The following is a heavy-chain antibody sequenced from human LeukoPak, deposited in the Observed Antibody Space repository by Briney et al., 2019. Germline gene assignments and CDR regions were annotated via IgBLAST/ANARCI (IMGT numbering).Heavy chain of an antibody. J-gene: IGHJ4*02. D-gene: IGHD6-19*01. CDR3: AKGSSSGWPYFFDN. Sequence: GGSLRLSCAASGFTFSSYAMNWVRQAPGKGLEWVSGISGSGGSTYYADSVKGRFTISRDNSKNTLYLQMNSLRAEDTAVYYCAKGSSSGWPYFFDNWGQGTLVTVSS. CDR2: ISGSGGST. CDR1: GFTFSSYA. V-gene: IGHV3-23*01.